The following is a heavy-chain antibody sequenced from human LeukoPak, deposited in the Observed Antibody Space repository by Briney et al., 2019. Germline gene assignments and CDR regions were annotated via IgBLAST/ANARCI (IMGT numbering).Heavy chain of an antibody. CDR2: INPYSGDT. Sequence: ASVKVSCKASGYTFTYYYMHWVRQAPGQGLEWMGWINPYSGDTNYAQKFQGRVTMTRDTSITTAYMDLSRLKSDHTAVYYCARASVENTLRIDDYWGQGTLVTVSS. D-gene: IGHD2-15*01. J-gene: IGHJ4*02. V-gene: IGHV1-2*02. CDR1: GYTFTYYY. CDR3: ARASVENTLRIDDY.